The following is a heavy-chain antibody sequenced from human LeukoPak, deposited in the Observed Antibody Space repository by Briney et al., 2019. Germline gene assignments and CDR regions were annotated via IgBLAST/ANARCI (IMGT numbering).Heavy chain of an antibody. D-gene: IGHD3-10*01. V-gene: IGHV4-30-2*01. J-gene: IGHJ1*01. CDR2: INHSGST. CDR1: GGSISSGGYS. CDR3: ATLFRTYYYGSGSYRRSEYFQH. Sequence: SQTLSLTCAVSGGSISSGGYSWSWIRQPPGKGLEWIGEINHSGSTNYNPSLKSRVTISVDTSKNQFSLKLSSVTAADTAVYYCATLFRTYYYGSGSYRRSEYFQHWGQGTLVTVSS.